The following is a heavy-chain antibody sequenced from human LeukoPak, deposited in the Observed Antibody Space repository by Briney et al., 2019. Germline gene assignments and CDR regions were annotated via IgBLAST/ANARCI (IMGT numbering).Heavy chain of an antibody. CDR2: INHSGST. V-gene: IGHV4-34*01. D-gene: IGHD3-3*01. Sequence: SETLSLTCAVYGGSFSGYYWSWIRQPPGKGLEWIGEINHSGSTNYNPSLKSRVTISVDTSKKQFSLKLSSVTAADTAVYYCARGRGGTIFGVVIYYYYGMDVWGQGTTVTVSS. CDR3: ARGRGGTIFGVVIYYYYGMDV. J-gene: IGHJ6*02. CDR1: GGSFSGYY.